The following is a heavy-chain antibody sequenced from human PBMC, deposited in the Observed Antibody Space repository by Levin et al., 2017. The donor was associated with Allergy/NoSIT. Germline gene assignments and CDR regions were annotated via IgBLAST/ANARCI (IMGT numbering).Heavy chain of an antibody. D-gene: IGHD5-18*01. CDR1: RFTFSSYA. CDR2: ISGSGDST. CDR3: AKGGYTYGDLDY. J-gene: IGHJ4*02. Sequence: GESLKISCAASRFTFSSYAMNWVRQAPGKGLEWVSAISGSGDSTYYADSVKGRFTISRDNSKNTLYLQMNSLRAEDTAVYYCAKGGYTYGDLDYWGQGTLVTVSS. V-gene: IGHV3-23*01.